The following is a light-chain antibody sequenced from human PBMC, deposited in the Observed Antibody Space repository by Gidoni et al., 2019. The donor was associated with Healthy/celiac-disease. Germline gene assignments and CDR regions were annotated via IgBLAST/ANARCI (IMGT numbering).Light chain of an antibody. J-gene: IGKJ3*01. Sequence: DIQMPQSPSSLSASVGDRVTITCRASQSISSYLNWYQQKPGKAPKLLIYAASSLQSGVPSSFSGSGSGTDFTLTISSLQPEDFATYYCQQSYSTPFTFXPXTKVDIK. CDR2: AAS. CDR3: QQSYSTPFT. CDR1: QSISSY. V-gene: IGKV1-39*01.